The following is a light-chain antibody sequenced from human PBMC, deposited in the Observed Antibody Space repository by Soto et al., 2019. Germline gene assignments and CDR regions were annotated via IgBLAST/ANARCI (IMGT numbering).Light chain of an antibody. CDR2: TAS. V-gene: IGKV1-9*01. J-gene: IGKJ4*01. CDR1: QDIAIY. CDR3: QQTRSYPST. Sequence: IQLTQSPPSLSASVGDRVTITCRASQDIAIYLAWYQQKPGEAPNLLIHTASTLHGGVPSRFSGSGSGTDFTLTITSLQAEDFATYYFQQTRSYPSTFGGGTKVEIK.